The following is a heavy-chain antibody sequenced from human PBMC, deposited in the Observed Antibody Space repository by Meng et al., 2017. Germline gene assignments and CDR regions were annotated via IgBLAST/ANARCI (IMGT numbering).Heavy chain of an antibody. CDR3: AVDKSAVGYSSGWDHY. D-gene: IGHD6-19*01. V-gene: IGHV1-2*05. Sequence: QGPPVQSGAEVKTAGASVKGSCKAFGYNSTGYNMKCVRQAPGQRLEWLGRININCGGTNNAQKFQGRVTMTRDTSISTASMGISRMRSGGTGLYYCAVDKSAVGYSSGWDHYWGQGTLVTVSS. CDR2: ININCGGT. J-gene: IGHJ4*02. CDR1: GYNSTGYN.